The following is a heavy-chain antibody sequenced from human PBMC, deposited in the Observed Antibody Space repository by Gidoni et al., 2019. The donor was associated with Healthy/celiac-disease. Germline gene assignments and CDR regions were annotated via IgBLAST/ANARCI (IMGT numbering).Heavy chain of an antibody. CDR3: AREGLRPPTGGYYGMDV. V-gene: IGHV4-61*01. D-gene: IGHD4-17*01. CDR2: ICYGRST. J-gene: IGHJ6*02. Sequence: QVQLQESGPGLVKPSETLSLTCTVSGGSVSSGSYYWSWIRQPPGKGLECIGYICYGRSTNYTPSLNSRDTIAVDTSKNQVSLQLSSVTAADTAVYYCAREGLRPPTGGYYGMDVGGQVTTVTVSS. CDR1: GGSVSSGSYY.